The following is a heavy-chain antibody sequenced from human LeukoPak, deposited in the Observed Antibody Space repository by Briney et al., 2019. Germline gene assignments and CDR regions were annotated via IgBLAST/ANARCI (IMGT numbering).Heavy chain of an antibody. D-gene: IGHD6-13*01. V-gene: IGHV4-59*01. CDR3: ARRAAAVGTYYMDV. J-gene: IGHJ6*03. CDR1: GGSISSSY. Sequence: SETLSLTCTVSGGSISSSYWSWIRQPPGKGLEWIGYIYYSGSTNYNPSLKSRVTISVDTSKNQFSLKLSSVTAADTAVYYCARRAAAVGTYYMDVWGKGTTVTVSS. CDR2: IYYSGST.